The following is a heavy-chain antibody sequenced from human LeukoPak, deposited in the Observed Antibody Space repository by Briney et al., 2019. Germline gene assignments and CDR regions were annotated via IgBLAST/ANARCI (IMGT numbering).Heavy chain of an antibody. CDR2: INPSGGST. CDR3: ARPAVRPLYSSGWYAEYFQH. CDR1: GYTFTSYY. V-gene: IGHV1-46*01. J-gene: IGHJ1*01. Sequence: GASVKVSCKASGYTFTSYYMHWVRQAPGQGLEWMGIINPSGGSTSYAQKFQGRVTMTRDTSTSTVYMELSSLRSEDTAVYYCARPAVRPLYSSGWYAEYFQHWGQGTLVTVSS. D-gene: IGHD6-19*01.